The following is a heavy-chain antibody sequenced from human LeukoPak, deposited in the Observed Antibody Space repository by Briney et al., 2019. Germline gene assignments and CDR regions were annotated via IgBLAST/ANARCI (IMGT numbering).Heavy chain of an antibody. CDR2: ISGSGGST. Sequence: GGSLRLSCAAAGFTFSSYAMSWVRQAPGKGLEWVSAISGSGGSTYYADSVKGRFTISRDNSKNTLYLQMNSLRAEYTAVYYCANQHGDYVRYYYGMDVWGQGTTVTVSS. J-gene: IGHJ6*02. V-gene: IGHV3-23*01. D-gene: IGHD4-17*01. CDR3: ANQHGDYVRYYYGMDV. CDR1: GFTFSSYA.